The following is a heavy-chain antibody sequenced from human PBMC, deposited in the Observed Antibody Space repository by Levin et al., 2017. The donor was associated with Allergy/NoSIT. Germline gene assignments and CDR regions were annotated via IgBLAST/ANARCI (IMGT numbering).Heavy chain of an antibody. Sequence: LSLTCAASGFTFSSSAMSWVRQAPGKGLEWVSAISGSGGSTYYADSVKGRFTISRDNSKNTLYLQMNSLRAEDTAVYYCAKGATYYYGSGSYSGTYYFDYWGQGTLVTVSS. CDR2: ISGSGGST. CDR3: AKGATYYYGSGSYSGTYYFDY. J-gene: IGHJ4*02. CDR1: GFTFSSSA. D-gene: IGHD3-10*01. V-gene: IGHV3-23*01.